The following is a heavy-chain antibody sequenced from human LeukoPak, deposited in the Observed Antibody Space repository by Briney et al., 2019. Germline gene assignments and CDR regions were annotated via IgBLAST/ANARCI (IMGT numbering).Heavy chain of an antibody. V-gene: IGHV1-2*02. CDR3: ATVQKQDYDTRPYYDH. D-gene: IGHD3-22*01. Sequence: ASVKVSSKASGYTFTGYYMHWVRQAPGQGLEWMGWVNPNSGGTNYAQKFQGRVTMTRDTSISTAYMELSSLRSEDTAVYYCATVQKQDYDTRPYYDHWGQGTLVTVSS. CDR1: GYTFTGYY. CDR2: VNPNSGGT. J-gene: IGHJ4*02.